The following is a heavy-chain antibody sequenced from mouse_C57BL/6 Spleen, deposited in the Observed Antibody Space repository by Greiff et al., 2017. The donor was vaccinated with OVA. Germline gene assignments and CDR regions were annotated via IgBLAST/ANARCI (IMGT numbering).Heavy chain of an antibody. Sequence: QVQLQQPGAELVRPGTSVKLSCKASGYTFTSYWMHWVKQRPGQGLEWIGVIDPSDSYTNYNQKFKGKATLTVDTSSSTAYMQLSSLTSEDSAVYYCASESTVVEERFAYWGQGTLVTVSA. D-gene: IGHD1-1*01. V-gene: IGHV1-59*01. CDR2: IDPSDSYT. CDR3: ASESTVVEERFAY. J-gene: IGHJ3*01. CDR1: GYTFTSYW.